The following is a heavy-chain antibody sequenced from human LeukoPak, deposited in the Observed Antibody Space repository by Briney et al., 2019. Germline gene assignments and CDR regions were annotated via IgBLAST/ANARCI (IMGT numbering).Heavy chain of an antibody. CDR3: ARRSSSWYSKIDS. D-gene: IGHD6-13*01. V-gene: IGHV4-39*01. CDR1: GGSISSSDYY. Sequence: KPSETLSLTCTVSGGSISSSDYYWGWIRQPPGKGLEWIGTIYYTGSTYYNPSLKSRVTISEDTSKNQFSLKLSSVTAADTAVYYCARRSSSWYSKIDSWGQGTLVTVSS. CDR2: IYYTGST. J-gene: IGHJ4*02.